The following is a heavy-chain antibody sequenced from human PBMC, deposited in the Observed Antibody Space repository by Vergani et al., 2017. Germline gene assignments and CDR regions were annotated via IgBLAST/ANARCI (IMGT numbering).Heavy chain of an antibody. V-gene: IGHV4-34*01. CDR2: INHSGST. D-gene: IGHD3-10*01. Sequence: QLHLQESGPGLVKPSETLSLTCTVYGGSFSDYYWSWIRQPPGKGLEWIGEINHSGSTNYNPSLKSRVTISVDTSKNQFSLKLSSVTAADTAVYYCARGRITMVRGVMRYFDLWGRGTLVTVSS. CDR1: GGSFSDYY. J-gene: IGHJ2*01. CDR3: ARGRITMVRGVMRYFDL.